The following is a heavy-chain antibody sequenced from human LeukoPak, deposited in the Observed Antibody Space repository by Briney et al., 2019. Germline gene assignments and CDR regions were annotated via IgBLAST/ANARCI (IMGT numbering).Heavy chain of an antibody. V-gene: IGHV3-23*01. D-gene: IGHD2-8*01. Sequence: SGGSLRLSCAASEFIFSDYAMSWVRQAPGKGLEWVAVVSGPGHDTWYADSVKGRFTISRDNSKNTLYSQMNSPRAEDTAVYYCAKDQFARNGVYDAIDVWGQGKMVTVSS. CDR1: EFIFSDYA. CDR2: VSGPGHDT. CDR3: AKDQFARNGVYDAIDV. J-gene: IGHJ3*01.